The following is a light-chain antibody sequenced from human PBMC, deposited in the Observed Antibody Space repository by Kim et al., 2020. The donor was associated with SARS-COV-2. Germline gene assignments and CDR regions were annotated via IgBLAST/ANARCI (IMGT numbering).Light chain of an antibody. CDR3: NSRDSSGTWV. CDR2: GKN. Sequence: VAFEQTVRLTCQGDSLRSDYASWYQQKPGQAPVLVFYGKNNRPSGIPDRFSGSSSGNTASLTITGAQAEDEADYYCNSRDSSGTWVFGGGTQLTVL. J-gene: IGLJ3*02. CDR1: SLRSDY. V-gene: IGLV3-19*01.